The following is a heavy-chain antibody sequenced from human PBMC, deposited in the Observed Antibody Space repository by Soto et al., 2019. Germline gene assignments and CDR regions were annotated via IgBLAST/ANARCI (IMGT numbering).Heavy chain of an antibody. CDR2: NYYSGST. CDR3: ARDYGDSVYYYYGMDV. D-gene: IGHD4-17*01. CDR1: GGSISSYY. J-gene: IGHJ6*02. V-gene: IGHV4-59*01. Sequence: QVQLQESGPGLVKPSETLSLTCTVSGGSISSYYWSWIRQPPGKGLEWIGYNYYSGSTNYNPSLKSRVTISVDTSKNQFSLKLSSVTAAYTAVYYCARDYGDSVYYYYGMDVWGQGTTVTVSS.